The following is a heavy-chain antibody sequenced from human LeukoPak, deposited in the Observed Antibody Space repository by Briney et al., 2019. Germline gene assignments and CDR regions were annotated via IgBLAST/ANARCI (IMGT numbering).Heavy chain of an antibody. D-gene: IGHD3-22*01. J-gene: IGHJ3*02. CDR3: AGQYFYDSSGYSHPFDI. Sequence: ASVKVSCKASGYTFTGYYMHWVRQAPGQGLEWMGRINPNNGGTIYAQKFQGRVTMTRDTSISTAYMELTRLKSDDTAVCYCAGQYFYDSSGYSHPFDIWGQGTMVTVSS. V-gene: IGHV1-2*06. CDR1: GYTFTGYY. CDR2: INPNNGGT.